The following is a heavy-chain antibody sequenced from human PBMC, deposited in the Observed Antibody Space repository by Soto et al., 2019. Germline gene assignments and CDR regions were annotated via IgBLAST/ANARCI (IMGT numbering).Heavy chain of an antibody. CDR3: ARARYCSGGSCYSDY. D-gene: IGHD2-15*01. V-gene: IGHV4-30-2*01. CDR1: GASISSGGYS. CDR2: KYQSERT. J-gene: IGHJ4*02. Sequence: SETLSLTCAVSGASISSGGYSWSWIRQPPGKGLEWIGYKYQSERTYYKKSLKNRVTKSVDRSKKQFSLKLNSVNAADTALYYFARARYCSGGSCYSDYWGQGILVTVSS.